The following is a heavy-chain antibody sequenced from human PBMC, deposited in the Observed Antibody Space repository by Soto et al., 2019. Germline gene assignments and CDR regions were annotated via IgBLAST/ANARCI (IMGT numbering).Heavy chain of an antibody. V-gene: IGHV4-61*01. Sequence: QVQLQESGPGLVKPSETLSLTCTVSGGSVSSGSYYWSWIRQPPGKGLEWIGYIYDSGSTKYNPSLKRLVTLSVDTSKYQFALMLSSVTAGDTAVYYCAREVDYGENWFDPRRQGTLVTVSS. J-gene: IGHJ5*02. CDR1: GGSVSSGSYY. CDR2: IYDSGST. D-gene: IGHD4-17*01. CDR3: AREVDYGENWFDP.